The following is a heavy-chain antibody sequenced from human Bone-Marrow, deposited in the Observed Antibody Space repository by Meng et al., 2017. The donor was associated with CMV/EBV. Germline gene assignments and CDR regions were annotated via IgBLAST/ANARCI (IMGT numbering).Heavy chain of an antibody. CDR3: ARRGYCSNSNCMRNAFDI. J-gene: IGHJ3*02. D-gene: IGHD2-2*01. CDR2: ISPYNGNT. CDR1: GYTFASNG. Sequence: ASVKVSCKTSGYTFASNGISWVRQAPGQGLEWMGWISPYNGNTNYEQNLQGRVTMTTDTSTSTAYMELRSLRSDDTAVYYCARRGYCSNSNCMRNAFDIWGPGKMVNVSS. V-gene: IGHV1-18*01.